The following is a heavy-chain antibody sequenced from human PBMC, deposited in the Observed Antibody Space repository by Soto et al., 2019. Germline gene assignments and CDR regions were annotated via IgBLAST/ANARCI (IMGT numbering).Heavy chain of an antibody. CDR1: GFTFGNYW. CDR2: ISDYGRI. V-gene: IGHV3-74*01. J-gene: IGHJ4*02. CDR3: ARGGLEPFDH. D-gene: IGHD1-1*01. Sequence: PGGSLRLSCAASGFTFGNYWMHWVRQAPGKGLGWVSRISDYGRINYADSVKDRFIISRDDARSELYLQLNDLRVEDTATYYCARGGLEPFDHWGQGALVTDSS.